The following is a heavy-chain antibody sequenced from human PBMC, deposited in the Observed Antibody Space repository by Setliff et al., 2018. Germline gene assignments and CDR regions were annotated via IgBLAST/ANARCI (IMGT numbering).Heavy chain of an antibody. CDR1: GYTFTSYA. V-gene: IGHV7-4-1*02. Sequence: GASVKVSCKASGYTFTSYAMNWVRQAPGQGLEWMGWIHTNTGNPTYAQGFTGRFVFTLDTSVSTAYLQPSSLKAEDTAVYYCALGQDDIWYLGLYYYGMDVWGQGTTVTVSS. CDR3: ALGQDDIWYLGLYYYGMDV. CDR2: IHTNTGNP. D-gene: IGHD3-9*01. J-gene: IGHJ6*02.